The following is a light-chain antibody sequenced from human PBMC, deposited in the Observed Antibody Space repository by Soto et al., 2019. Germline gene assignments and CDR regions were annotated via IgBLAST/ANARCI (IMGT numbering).Light chain of an antibody. V-gene: IGKV1-39*01. CDR2: AAS. CDR1: QSVSTN. J-gene: IGKJ1*01. CDR3: QQSDTYPWT. Sequence: DIHMTQSASSLSASVGYRVTITCRARQSVSTNLDWYQQRTGKAPNLLIFAASSLQSGVPSRFSGSGSGTDFALTISSLQPEDFATYYCQQSDTYPWTFGQGTKVDIK.